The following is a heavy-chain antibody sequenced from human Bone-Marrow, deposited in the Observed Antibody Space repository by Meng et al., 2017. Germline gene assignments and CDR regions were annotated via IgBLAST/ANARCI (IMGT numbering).Heavy chain of an antibody. CDR2: IWYDGSNK. J-gene: IGHJ4*02. V-gene: IGHV3-33*01. Sequence: GGSLRLSCAASGFTFSSYGMHWVRQAPGKGLEWVAVIWYDGSNKYYADSVTGRFTISRDNSKNTLYLQMNSLRAEDTAVYYCARGGVTTRFFDYWGQGTLVTVSS. D-gene: IGHD4-17*01. CDR3: ARGGVTTRFFDY. CDR1: GFTFSSYG.